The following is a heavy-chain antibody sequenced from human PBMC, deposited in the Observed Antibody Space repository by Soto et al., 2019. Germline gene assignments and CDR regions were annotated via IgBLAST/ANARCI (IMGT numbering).Heavy chain of an antibody. Sequence: HPGGSLRLSCAATGFTFSSYGMHWVRQAPGKGLEWVAVISYDGSNKYYADSVKGRFTISRDNSKNTLYLQMNSLRAEDTAVYYCAKEEYYYDSSDYTYYYGMDVWGQGTTVTVSS. CDR3: AKEEYYYDSSDYTYYYGMDV. D-gene: IGHD3-22*01. J-gene: IGHJ6*02. CDR2: ISYDGSNK. V-gene: IGHV3-30*18. CDR1: GFTFSSYG.